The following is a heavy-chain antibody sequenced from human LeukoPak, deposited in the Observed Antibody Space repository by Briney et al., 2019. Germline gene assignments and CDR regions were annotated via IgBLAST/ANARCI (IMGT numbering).Heavy chain of an antibody. CDR2: ISGSGGNT. CDR1: GFTFSSYA. CDR3: ASGLIVAARWGVAPVDVFDI. J-gene: IGHJ3*02. D-gene: IGHD5-12*01. V-gene: IGHV3-23*01. Sequence: GGSLSLSCAVSGFTFSSYAKSWGRQPPGKGLEWVSAISGSGGNTYYADSVKGRLTISRDNSKNTLYLQMHSLRADDTAVYYCASGLIVAARWGVAPVDVFDIWGQGTLVAVSS.